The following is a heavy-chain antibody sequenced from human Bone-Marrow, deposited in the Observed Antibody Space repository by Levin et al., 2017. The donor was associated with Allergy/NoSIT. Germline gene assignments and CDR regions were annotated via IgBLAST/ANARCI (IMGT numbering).Heavy chain of an antibody. CDR2: INSNGVST. J-gene: IGHJ6*02. Sequence: GGSLRLSCSVSGFTFSNYAMHWVRQAPGKGLEYVSGINSNGVSTYYADSVKGRLSISRDNSKNTLYLQLSSLRAEDTAVYYCVKDLRAMVLFMDVWGQGTTVTVSS. CDR3: VKDLRAMVLFMDV. V-gene: IGHV3-64D*06. D-gene: IGHD3-10*01. CDR1: GFTFSNYA.